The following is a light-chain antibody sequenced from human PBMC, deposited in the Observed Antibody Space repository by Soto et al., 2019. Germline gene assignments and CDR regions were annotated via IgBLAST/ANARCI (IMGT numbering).Light chain of an antibody. V-gene: IGLV2-8*01. J-gene: IGLJ1*01. CDR1: KNDIGVYDF. Sequence: QSVLTQPPSASGSPGESLIISCTGTKNDIGVYDFVSWYQHHPGKAPRLIIYEVVQRPSGVPDRFSGSKSGNTASLTVSGLQAADEADDFFRSYAGSNTDVFGSGTKLTVL. CDR3: RSYAGSNTDV. CDR2: EVV.